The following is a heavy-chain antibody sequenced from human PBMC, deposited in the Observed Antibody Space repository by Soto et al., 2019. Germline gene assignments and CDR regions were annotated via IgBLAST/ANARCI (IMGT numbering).Heavy chain of an antibody. CDR1: GFIFSSHS. CDR2: ISDTAIHT. J-gene: IGHJ4*02. Sequence: QPGGSLRLSCAASGFIFSSHSMTWVRQAPGKGLEWVSSISDTAIHTHYADSVKGRFTISRDNSKNTLYLQMNGLRVEDTAVYYCAKDSTVTDGYNSPFDLWGQGTLVTVSS. D-gene: IGHD1-20*01. V-gene: IGHV3-23*01. CDR3: AKDSTVTDGYNSPFDL.